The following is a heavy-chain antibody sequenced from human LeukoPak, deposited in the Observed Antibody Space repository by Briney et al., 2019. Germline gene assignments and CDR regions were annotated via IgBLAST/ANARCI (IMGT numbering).Heavy chain of an antibody. CDR2: INPNSGGT. CDR1: GYTFTCYY. Sequence: ASVKVSCKASGYTFTCYYMHWVRQAPGQGLEWMGWINPNSGGTNYAQKFQGRVTMTRDTSISTAYMELSRLRSDDTAVYYCATPFGGWEHLHHYYFDYWGQGTLVTVSS. CDR3: ATPFGGWEHLHHYYFDY. V-gene: IGHV1-2*02. J-gene: IGHJ4*02. D-gene: IGHD1-26*01.